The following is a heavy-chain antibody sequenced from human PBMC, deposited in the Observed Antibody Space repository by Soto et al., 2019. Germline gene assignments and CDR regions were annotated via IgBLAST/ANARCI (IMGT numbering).Heavy chain of an antibody. J-gene: IGHJ4*02. CDR3: ARETIFGPTLTDASIYFDY. Sequence: PGGSLRLSCAASGFTFSSYAMHWVRQAPGKGLEWVAVISYDGSNKYYADSVKGRFTISRDNSKNTLYLQMNSLRAEDTAVYYCARETIFGPTLTDASIYFDYWGQGTLVTVSS. CDR2: ISYDGSNK. CDR1: GFTFSSYA. V-gene: IGHV3-30-3*01. D-gene: IGHD3-3*01.